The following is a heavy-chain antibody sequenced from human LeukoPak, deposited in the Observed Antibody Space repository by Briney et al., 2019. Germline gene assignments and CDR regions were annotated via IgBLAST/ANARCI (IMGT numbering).Heavy chain of an antibody. CDR3: AKDMRFDRTPYYFDY. CDR2: IYYSGST. V-gene: IGHV4-59*01. D-gene: IGHD3-9*01. CDR1: GGSISSYY. Sequence: SETLSLTCTVSGGSISSYYWSWIRQSPGKGLEWIGYIYYSGSTNYNPSLKSRVTISVDTSKNQFSLRLSSVTAADTAVYYCAKDMRFDRTPYYFDYWGQGTLVTVSS. J-gene: IGHJ4*02.